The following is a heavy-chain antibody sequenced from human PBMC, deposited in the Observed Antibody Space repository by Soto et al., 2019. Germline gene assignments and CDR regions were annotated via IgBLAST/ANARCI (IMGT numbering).Heavy chain of an antibody. D-gene: IGHD1-26*01. J-gene: IGHJ5*02. V-gene: IGHV4-34*01. CDR3: GRGRWSGSYYGFDP. CDR1: GGSFSGYY. CDR2: INHSGST. Sequence: SETLSLTCAVYGGSFSGYYWSWIRQPPGKGLEWIGEINHSGSTKYNPALKSRGTITADTTNNQFSLKLTYVTAADTAVYYCGRGRWSGSYYGFDPWGQGTLVTVSS.